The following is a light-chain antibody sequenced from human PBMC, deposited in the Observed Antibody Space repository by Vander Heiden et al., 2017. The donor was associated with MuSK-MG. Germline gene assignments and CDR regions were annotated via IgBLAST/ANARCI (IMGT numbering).Light chain of an antibody. Sequence: IVLTQSPDTLSAYPGERATLSCRPSQSIGSNLAWYQQKPGQAPRLLIYDASTRATGIPARFSGSGCGREFTLTIRSLRSEEFAVYSCHQYSNWPPSIFTFGPGTKVDVK. J-gene: IGKJ3*01. CDR2: DAS. V-gene: IGKV3-15*01. CDR1: QSIGSN. CDR3: HQYSNWPPSIFT.